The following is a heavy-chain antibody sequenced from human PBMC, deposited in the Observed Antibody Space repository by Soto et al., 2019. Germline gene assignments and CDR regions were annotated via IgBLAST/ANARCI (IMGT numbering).Heavy chain of an antibody. J-gene: IGHJ4*02. CDR1: GNSISDRNYY. Sequence: HLQLQESGPGLVKPSETLSLTCTVSGNSISDRNYYWGWIRQPPGKGLEWIGSIFYTGSTSYSPSLMGRVTIPVDTSKNQFSLKVTSVTAADTAIYFCATMTGFLVPTLEADYWGQGALVTVSS. D-gene: IGHD3-3*01. CDR3: ATMTGFLVPTLEADY. CDR2: IFYTGST. V-gene: IGHV4-39*01.